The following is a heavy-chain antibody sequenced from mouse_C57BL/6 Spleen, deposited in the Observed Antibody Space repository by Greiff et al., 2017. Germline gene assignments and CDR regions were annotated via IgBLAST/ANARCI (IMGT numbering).Heavy chain of an antibody. CDR2: IDPSSGGT. CDR1: GYTFTSYW. D-gene: IGHD1-1*01. J-gene: IGHJ2*01. Sequence: QVQLQQPGAELVKPGASVKLSCKASGYTFTSYWMHWVKQRPGRGLGWIGRIDPSSGGTKYNEKFKSKATLTVDKPSSTAYMQLSSLTSEDSAVYYCARENYYGSSDYFDYWGQGTTLTVSS. V-gene: IGHV1-72*01. CDR3: ARENYYGSSDYFDY.